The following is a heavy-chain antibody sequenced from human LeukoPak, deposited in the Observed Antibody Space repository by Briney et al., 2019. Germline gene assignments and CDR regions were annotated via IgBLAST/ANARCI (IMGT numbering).Heavy chain of an antibody. CDR1: GFTFSTYA. J-gene: IGHJ4*02. D-gene: IGHD3-22*01. Sequence: GGSLRLSCAASGFTFSTYAMHWVRQAPGKGLEWVAVISYDGSNKYYADSVKGRFTISRDNSKNTLYLQMNSLRAEDTAVYYCAREGITMIVVGIFDYWGQGTLVTVSS. CDR2: ISYDGSNK. V-gene: IGHV3-30*04. CDR3: AREGITMIVVGIFDY.